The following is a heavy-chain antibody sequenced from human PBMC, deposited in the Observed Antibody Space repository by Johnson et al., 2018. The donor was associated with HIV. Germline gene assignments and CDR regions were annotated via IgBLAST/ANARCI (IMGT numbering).Heavy chain of an antibody. CDR1: GFTISSNY. J-gene: IGHJ3*01. CDR3: AKEGSTVI. D-gene: IGHD4-11*01. V-gene: IGHV3-30*02. Sequence: QVQLVESGGGLVQPGGSLRLSCAASGFTISSNYMSWVRQAPGKGLEWVAVIWYAGSNKYYADSVKGRFTISRDNSKNTLYLQMNSLGAEDTAVYYCAKEGSTVIWGQGTMVTVSS. CDR2: IWYAGSNK.